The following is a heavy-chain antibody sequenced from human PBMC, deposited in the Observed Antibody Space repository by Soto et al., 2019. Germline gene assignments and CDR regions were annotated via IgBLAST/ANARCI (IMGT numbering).Heavy chain of an antibody. CDR1: GYTFTGYY. J-gene: IGHJ6*02. Sequence: VASVKVSCKASGYTFTGYYMHWVRQAPGQGLEWMGWINPNSGGTNYAQKFQGRVTMTRDTSISTAYMELSRLRSDDTAVYYCARDQHCSGGSCYGMDVWGQGTTVTVSS. CDR3: ARDQHCSGGSCYGMDV. V-gene: IGHV1-2*02. D-gene: IGHD2-15*01. CDR2: INPNSGGT.